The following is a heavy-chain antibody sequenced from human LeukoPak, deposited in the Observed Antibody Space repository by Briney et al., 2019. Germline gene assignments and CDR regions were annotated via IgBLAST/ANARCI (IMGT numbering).Heavy chain of an antibody. D-gene: IGHD2-2*01. V-gene: IGHV1-18*01. CDR3: AREERYCSSSRCFVGVGNDY. CDR1: GYTSCNSG. J-gene: IGHJ4*02. CDR2: TNAYNGNT. Sequence: ASVKVSCKASGYTSCNSGISWVRQAPGQGLEWMGWTNAYNGNTIYAESFQGRVTMTTDTSTSTAYMELTSLRSDDTAVYYCAREERYCSSSRCFVGVGNDYWGQGTLVSVSS.